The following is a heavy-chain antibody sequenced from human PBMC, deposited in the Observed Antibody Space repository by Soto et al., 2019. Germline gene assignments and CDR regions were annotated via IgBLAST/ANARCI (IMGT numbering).Heavy chain of an antibody. CDR1: GGSFSGYY. CDR3: ARTPVPPIAAAGSNFAY. D-gene: IGHD6-13*01. V-gene: IGHV4-34*01. Sequence: SETLSLTCAVYGGSFSGYYWSWIRQPPGKGLEWIGEINHSGSTNYNPSLKSRVTISVDTSKNQFSLKLSSVTAADTAVYYCARTPVPPIAAAGSNFAYWGRGPLVTVSS. J-gene: IGHJ4*02. CDR2: INHSGST.